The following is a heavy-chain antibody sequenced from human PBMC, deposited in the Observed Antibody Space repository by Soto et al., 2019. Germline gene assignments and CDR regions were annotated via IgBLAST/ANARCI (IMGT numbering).Heavy chain of an antibody. CDR2: ISAYNEYT. CDR3: ARGRGVVVPAGTPDAFDV. Sequence: QAQLVQSGGEVKTPGASVKASCKASGYTFNKYGFNWVRQAPGQGLEWMGRISAYNEYTNFAQKFQGRVTMTTDASTNTAYMELKILRSDVTAIYYCARGRGVVVPAGTPDAFDVWGQETMVTVSS. CDR1: GYTFNKYG. D-gene: IGHD6-13*01. V-gene: IGHV1-18*01. J-gene: IGHJ3*01.